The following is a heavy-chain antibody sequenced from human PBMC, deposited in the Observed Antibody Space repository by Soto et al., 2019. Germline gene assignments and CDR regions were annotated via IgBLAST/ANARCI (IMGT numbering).Heavy chain of an antibody. Sequence: QVQLVQSGAEVKKPGASVKVSCKASGYPFTGCYMHWVRQSPGQGLEWLGLINPNSGGTNYAQKFQGWVTMTRESSIRTAYMERSRLISDDTAVYYGTRRAVPHYYYGLDFWGQGTTVTVSS. D-gene: IGHD6-19*01. CDR1: GYPFTGCY. V-gene: IGHV1-2*04. J-gene: IGHJ6*02. CDR2: INPNSGGT. CDR3: TRRAVPHYYYGLDF.